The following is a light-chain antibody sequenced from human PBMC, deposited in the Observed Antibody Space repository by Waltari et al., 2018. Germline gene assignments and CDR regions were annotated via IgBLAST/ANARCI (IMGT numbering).Light chain of an antibody. Sequence: DIQMTQSPSSLSASVGDRVTITCRASQSISSYLNWYQQKPGKAPKLLIYAASRLQSWVPSRFSGSGSGTDFTLTISSLQPEDFATYYCQQSYSTLWTFGQGTKVEIK. V-gene: IGKV1-39*01. CDR1: QSISSY. J-gene: IGKJ1*01. CDR3: QQSYSTLWT. CDR2: AAS.